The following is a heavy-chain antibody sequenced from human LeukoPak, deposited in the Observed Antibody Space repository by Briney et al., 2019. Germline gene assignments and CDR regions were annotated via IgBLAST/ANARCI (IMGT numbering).Heavy chain of an antibody. V-gene: IGHV3-30*04. Sequence: GRALHLSCAASGFTFSSYAMHWVRQAPGKGLEGVAVISYDGSNKYYADSVKGRFTISRDNSKNTLYLQMNSLRAEDTAVYYCARDLRGGYVALDYWGQGTLVTVSS. J-gene: IGHJ4*02. CDR3: ARDLRGGYVALDY. CDR2: ISYDGSNK. D-gene: IGHD3-16*01. CDR1: GFTFSSYA.